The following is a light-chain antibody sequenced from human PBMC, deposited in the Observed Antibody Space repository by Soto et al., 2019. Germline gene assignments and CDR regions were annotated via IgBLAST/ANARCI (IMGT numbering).Light chain of an antibody. J-gene: IGKJ1*01. V-gene: IGKV3-20*01. CDR3: QQYGNSRT. CDR2: GAS. CDR1: QSTSNNY. Sequence: EIVLTQSPGTLSLSPGERATLSCRTSQSTSNNYLAWYQQKPGQAPRLLIYGASSRAPGIPDRFSGSGSGTDFTLTISRLEPEDSAVYYCQQYGNSRTFGQGTKVEIK.